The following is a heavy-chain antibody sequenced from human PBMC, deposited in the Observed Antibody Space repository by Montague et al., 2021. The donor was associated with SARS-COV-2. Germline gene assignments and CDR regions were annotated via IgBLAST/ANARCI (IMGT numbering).Heavy chain of an antibody. CDR2: ISAGGGA. CDR3: ARGVVAAPPVVDY. J-gene: IGHJ4*02. D-gene: IGHD2-15*01. Sequence: TLSLTRSVSGGSISTGNYYWSWIRQPAGNGLEWIGRISAGGGANYNPSLKSRVTMSMDTSKRQLSLKLNSVTAEDTAVYYCARGVVAAPPVVDYWGRGTLVTVSS. CDR1: GGSISTGNYY. V-gene: IGHV4-61*02.